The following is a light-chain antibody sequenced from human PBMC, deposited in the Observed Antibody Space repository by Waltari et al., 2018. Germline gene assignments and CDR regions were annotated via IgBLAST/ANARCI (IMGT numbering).Light chain of an antibody. CDR1: YNNVGNQG. Sequence: NYNNVGNQGASWLQQHQGHPPKLLSYRNNNRPSGISQRFSASRSGDTTSLTITGLQPEDEADYYCSAWDNSLNAWVFGGGTKLTVL. CDR2: RNN. V-gene: IGLV10-54*04. CDR3: SAWDNSLNAWV. J-gene: IGLJ3*02.